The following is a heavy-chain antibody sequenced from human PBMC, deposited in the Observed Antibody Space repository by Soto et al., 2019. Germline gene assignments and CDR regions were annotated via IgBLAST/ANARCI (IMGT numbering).Heavy chain of an antibody. D-gene: IGHD2-21*02. CDR1: GGSISSSSYY. V-gene: IGHV4-39*01. Sequence: QLQLQESGPGLVKPSETLSLTCTVSGGSISSSSYYWGWIRQPPGKGLEWIGSIYYSGSTYYNPSLKSRVTISVDTSKNQFSLKLSSVTAADTAVYYCARAHDSSRWFDPWGQGTLVTVSS. J-gene: IGHJ5*02. CDR2: IYYSGST. CDR3: ARAHDSSRWFDP.